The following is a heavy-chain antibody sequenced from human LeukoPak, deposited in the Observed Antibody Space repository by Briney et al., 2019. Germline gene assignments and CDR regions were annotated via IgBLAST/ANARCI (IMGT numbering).Heavy chain of an antibody. D-gene: IGHD6-13*01. CDR3: ARVSDLAAAGTYDY. CDR2: IHYSGSSGST. J-gene: IGHJ4*02. CDR1: GGSVTSYY. Sequence: SETLSLTCTVSGGSVTSYYWSWIRQPPGKGLEWIGNIHYSGSSGSTNYNPSLKSRVTTSVDTSTNPLSLRLSSVTAADTAVYYCARVSDLAAAGTYDYWGQGTLVTVSS. V-gene: IGHV4-59*02.